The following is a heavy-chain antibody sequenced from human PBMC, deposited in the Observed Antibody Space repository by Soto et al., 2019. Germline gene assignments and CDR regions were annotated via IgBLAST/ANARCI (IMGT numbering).Heavy chain of an antibody. CDR3: AKKTDSSSPWGALDI. CDR1: GFTFSSYV. V-gene: IGHV3-23*01. D-gene: IGHD6-6*01. Sequence: EVQLLESGGGLVQPGGSLRLSCAVSGFTFSSYVMTWVRQAPAQGLEWVSGISGSGGGTFYADSVKGRFTISRDSSKNTLYLQMDSLRAEDTAVYYCAKKTDSSSPWGALDIWGQGTMVSVSS. CDR2: ISGSGGGT. J-gene: IGHJ3*02.